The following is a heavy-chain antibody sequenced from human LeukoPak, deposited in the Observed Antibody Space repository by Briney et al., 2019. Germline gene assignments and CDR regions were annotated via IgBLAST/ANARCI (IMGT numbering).Heavy chain of an antibody. Sequence: AGGSLRLSCAASGFTLSDYYMTWIRQSPGKGLEWVSAISGSGGSTYYADSVKGRFTISRDNSKNTLYLQMNSLRAEDTAVYYCAKLFGGNSDLLQPFDYWGQGTLVTVSS. J-gene: IGHJ4*02. CDR1: GFTLSDYY. D-gene: IGHD3-16*01. CDR2: ISGSGGST. V-gene: IGHV3-23*01. CDR3: AKLFGGNSDLLQPFDY.